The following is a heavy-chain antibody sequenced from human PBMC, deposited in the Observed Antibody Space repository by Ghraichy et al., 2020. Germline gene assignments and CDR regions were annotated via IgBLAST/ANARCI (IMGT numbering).Heavy chain of an antibody. D-gene: IGHD3-10*01. J-gene: IGHJ6*03. CDR1: GGSISSSSYY. V-gene: IGHV4-39*01. CDR3: ARLPQGGGGIYNYYYYMDV. CDR2: IYYSGST. Sequence: SETLSLTCTVSGGSISSSSYYWGWIRQPPGKGLEWIGSIYYSGSTYYNPSLKSRVTISVDTSKNQFSLKLSSVTAADTAVYYCARLPQGGGGIYNYYYYMDVWGKGTTVTVSS.